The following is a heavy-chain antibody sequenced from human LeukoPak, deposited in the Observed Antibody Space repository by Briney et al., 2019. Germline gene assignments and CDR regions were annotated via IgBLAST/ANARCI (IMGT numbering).Heavy chain of an antibody. CDR3: ARDQDSSGWYSTYGMDV. D-gene: IGHD6-19*01. V-gene: IGHV3-21*01. J-gene: IGHJ6*02. Sequence: GGSLRLSCAASGFTFSSYTMNWVRQAPGKGLEWVSSISSSSSYKYYADSVKGRFTISRDNAKNSLFLQVNSLRAEDTAVYYCARDQDSSGWYSTYGMDVWGQGTTVTVSS. CDR1: GFTFSSYT. CDR2: ISSSSSYK.